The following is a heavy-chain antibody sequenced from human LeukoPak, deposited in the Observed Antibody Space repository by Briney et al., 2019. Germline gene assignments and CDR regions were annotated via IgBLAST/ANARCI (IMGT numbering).Heavy chain of an antibody. CDR1: GYTFTGYY. J-gene: IGHJ5*02. CDR2: INPNSGGT. CDR3: ARDRLSYGSGSYYPRYNWFDP. V-gene: IGHV1-2*02. D-gene: IGHD3-10*01. Sequence: ASVKVSCKASGYTFTGYYMHWVRQAPGQGLEWMGWINPNSGGTNYAQKFQGRVTMTRDTSISTAYMELSRLRSDDTAVYYCARDRLSYGSGSYYPRYNWFDPWGQGTLVTVSP.